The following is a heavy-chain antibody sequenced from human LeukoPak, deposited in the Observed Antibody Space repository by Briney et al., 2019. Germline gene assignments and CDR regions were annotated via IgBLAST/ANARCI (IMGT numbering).Heavy chain of an antibody. D-gene: IGHD5-24*01. CDR2: IYYSGST. CDR1: GGSISSSSYY. Sequence: SETLSLTCTVSGGSISSSSYYWGWIRQPPGKGLEWIGSIYYSGSTYYNPSLKSRVTISVDTSKNQFSLKLSSVTAADTAVYYCARQWGPDGYPTTFDYWGQGTLVPVSS. J-gene: IGHJ4*02. CDR3: ARQWGPDGYPTTFDY. V-gene: IGHV4-39*01.